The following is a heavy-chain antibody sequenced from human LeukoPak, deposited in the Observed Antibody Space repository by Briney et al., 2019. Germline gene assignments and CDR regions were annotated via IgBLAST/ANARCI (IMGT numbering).Heavy chain of an antibody. CDR1: GGSISSSSYY. CDR2: IYYSGST. Sequence: SETLSLTCTASGGSISSSSYYWGWICQPPGKGLEWIGSIYYSGSTYYNPSPKSRVTISVDTSKNQFSLKLSSVTAADTAVYYCARTSSGYSRSTKYYFDYWGQGTLVTVSS. V-gene: IGHV4-39*01. J-gene: IGHJ4*02. CDR3: ARTSSGYSRSTKYYFDY. D-gene: IGHD3-22*01.